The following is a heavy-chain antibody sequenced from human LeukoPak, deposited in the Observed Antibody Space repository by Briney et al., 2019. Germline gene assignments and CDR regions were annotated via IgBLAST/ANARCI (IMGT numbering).Heavy chain of an antibody. CDR2: INPNSGGT. CDR3: ARWGIAVAGFDY. Sequence: ASVKVSCKASGYTSTGYYMHWVRQAPGQGLEWMGWINPNSGGTNYAQKFQGRVTMTRDTSISTAYMELSRLRSDDTAVYYCARWGIAVAGFDYWGQGTLVTVSS. CDR1: GYTSTGYY. J-gene: IGHJ4*02. D-gene: IGHD6-19*01. V-gene: IGHV1-2*02.